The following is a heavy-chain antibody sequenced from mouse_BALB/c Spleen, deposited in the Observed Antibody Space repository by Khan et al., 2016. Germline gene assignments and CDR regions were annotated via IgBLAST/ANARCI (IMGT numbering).Heavy chain of an antibody. J-gene: IGHJ3*01. CDR2: INPYNEGT. Sequence: VRLQQSGPELVKPGASVKLSCKASGYTFTSYVMHWVKQKPGQGLEWIGYINPYNEGTKFNEKLKGKAKLTSDKSSSTAYMELSSLTSEDSAVYSGSRTYGDGSSTWFAFWGQGTLVTVSA. D-gene: IGHD1-1*01. CDR3: SRTYGDGSSTWFAF. CDR1: GYTFTSYV. V-gene: IGHV1S136*01.